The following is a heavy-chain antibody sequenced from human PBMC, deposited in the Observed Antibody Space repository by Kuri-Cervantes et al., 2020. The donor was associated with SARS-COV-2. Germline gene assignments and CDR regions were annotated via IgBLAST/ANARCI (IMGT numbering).Heavy chain of an antibody. CDR2: IYYSGST. D-gene: IGHD2/OR15-2a*01. Sequence: SETLSLTCTVSGGSISSYYWSWIRQPPGKGLEWIGYIYYSGSTYYNPSLKSRVTISVDRSKNQFSLKLSSVTAADTAVYYCARHMEENERATNWFDPWGQGTLVTVSS. V-gene: IGHV4-59*08. CDR1: GGSISSYY. J-gene: IGHJ5*02. CDR3: ARHMEENERATNWFDP.